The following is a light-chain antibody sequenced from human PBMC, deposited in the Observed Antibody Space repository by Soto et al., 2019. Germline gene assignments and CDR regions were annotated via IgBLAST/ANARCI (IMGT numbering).Light chain of an antibody. CDR3: QHYNSYSEA. CDR1: QGITSW. J-gene: IGKJ1*01. CDR2: DAS. Sequence: IQMTQSPSSLAASVGDRVTITCRASQGITSWLAWYHQKLEQAPKIXICDASSLESGVPSRFSGSGSGTECTLTISSLQPDDFATYYCQHYNSYSEAFGQGTKVDIK. V-gene: IGKV1D-16*01.